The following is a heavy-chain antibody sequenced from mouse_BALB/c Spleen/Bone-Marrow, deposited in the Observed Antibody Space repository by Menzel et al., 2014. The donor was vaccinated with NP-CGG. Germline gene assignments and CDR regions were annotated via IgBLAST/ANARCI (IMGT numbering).Heavy chain of an antibody. D-gene: IGHD1-1*01. J-gene: IGHJ3*01. Sequence: QVQLKESGPELVRPGVSVKISCKGSGYTFTDYAMHWVKQSHAKSLEWIGVISTYSGNTNYNQKFKGKATMTADKSSSTAYMELARLTSEDSAIYYCARAGYGSSYDWFAYWGQGTLVTVSA. CDR1: GYTFTDYA. V-gene: IGHV1-67*01. CDR3: ARAGYGSSYDWFAY. CDR2: ISTYSGNT.